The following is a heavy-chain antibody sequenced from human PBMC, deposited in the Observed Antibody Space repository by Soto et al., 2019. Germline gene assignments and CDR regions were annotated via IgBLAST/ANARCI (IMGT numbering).Heavy chain of an antibody. CDR1: GFTFSSFW. D-gene: IGHD5-12*01. Sequence: EVQLVESGGGLVQPGGSLRLSCAASGFTFSSFWMHWVRQAPGTGLVWVSRINSDGTTTHYADSVKGRFTISRDNAKNTLYLQMNSLRAEDTAVYSCVRSREGYNLVADYWGQGTLVTVSS. V-gene: IGHV3-74*01. CDR3: VRSREGYNLVADY. J-gene: IGHJ4*02. CDR2: INSDGTTT.